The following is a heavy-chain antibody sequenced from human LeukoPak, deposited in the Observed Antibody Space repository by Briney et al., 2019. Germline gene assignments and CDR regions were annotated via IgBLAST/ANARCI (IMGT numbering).Heavy chain of an antibody. CDR3: ARRHRGSYYGKHWFDP. V-gene: IGHV4-39*01. D-gene: IGHD1-26*01. CDR1: GGSISSSSHN. CDR2: VYYSGGT. Sequence: SETLSLTCNVSGGSISSSSHNWGWIRQPPGKPLEWIGSVYYSGGTYYNPSLKSRVTISVDTSKNQFSLILNSVTAADTAVYYCARRHRGSYYGKHWFDPWDQGTLVTVSS. J-gene: IGHJ5*02.